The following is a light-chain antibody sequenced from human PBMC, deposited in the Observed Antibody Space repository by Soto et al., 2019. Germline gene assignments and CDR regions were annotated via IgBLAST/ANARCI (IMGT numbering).Light chain of an antibody. V-gene: IGKV3-20*01. CDR1: QSVSSTY. Sequence: VLTQSPGTLSLSPRARATLSCRASQSVSSTYLAWYQHRPGQAPRLLIYGASRKATGIPDRFSGSGSGTDFTLTISRLEREDFAVYYCQQYGDSLFTFGQGTKVEIK. CDR3: QQYGDSLFT. CDR2: GAS. J-gene: IGKJ2*01.